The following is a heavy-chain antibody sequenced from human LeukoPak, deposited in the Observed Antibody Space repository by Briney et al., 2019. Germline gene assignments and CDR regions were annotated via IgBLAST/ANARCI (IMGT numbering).Heavy chain of an antibody. CDR3: ARGRRRDYYDSSGLGY. J-gene: IGHJ4*02. D-gene: IGHD3-22*01. Sequence: PSETLSLTCAVYGGSFSGYYWSWIRQPPGKGLEWIGEINHSGSTNYNPSLKSRVTISVDTSKNQFSLKLSSVTAADTAVYYCARGRRRDYYDSSGLGYWGQGTLVTVSS. CDR2: INHSGST. V-gene: IGHV4-34*01. CDR1: GGSFSGYY.